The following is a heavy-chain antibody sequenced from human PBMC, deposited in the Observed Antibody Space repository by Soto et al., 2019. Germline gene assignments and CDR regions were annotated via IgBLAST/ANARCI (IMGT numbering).Heavy chain of an antibody. D-gene: IGHD4-17*01. CDR2: IYHSGST. J-gene: IGHJ4*02. CDR3: ARGMTTVTTFDY. Sequence: PSDTLSLTCAFSGGSISSGGYSWSWIRPPPGKGLEWIGYIYHSGSTYYNPSLKSRVTISVDRSKNQFSLKLSSVTAADTAVYYCARGMTTVTTFDYWGQGTLVTVST. V-gene: IGHV4-30-2*01. CDR1: GGSISSGGYS.